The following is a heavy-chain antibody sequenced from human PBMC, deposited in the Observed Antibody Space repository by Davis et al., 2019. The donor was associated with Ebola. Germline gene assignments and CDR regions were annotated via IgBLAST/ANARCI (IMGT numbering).Heavy chain of an antibody. D-gene: IGHD4-17*01. CDR1: GYTFTGYY. CDR3: ARETTVTTSRYYYYYGMDV. CDR2: INPNSGGT. Sequence: ASVKVSCKASGYTFTGYYMHWVRQAPGQGLEWMGWINPNSGGTNYAQKFQGRVTMTRDTSISTAYMELSRLRSDDTAVYYCARETTVTTSRYYYYYGMDVWGQGTTVTVSS. J-gene: IGHJ6*02. V-gene: IGHV1-2*02.